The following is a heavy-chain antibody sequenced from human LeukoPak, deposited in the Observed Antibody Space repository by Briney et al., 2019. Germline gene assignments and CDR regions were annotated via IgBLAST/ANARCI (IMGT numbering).Heavy chain of an antibody. CDR3: ARSAYNYGYVYFDH. CDR1: GYTFTGCF. J-gene: IGHJ4*02. Sequence: ASVKVSCRASGYTFTGCFIHYVRQAPGQGLEWMGWIDPNSDNIRYSETFKDRVTMTRDTSTNTAYMELSWLRSDDTAVYYCARSAYNYGYVYFDHWGQGTLVIVSS. V-gene: IGHV1-2*02. D-gene: IGHD5-18*01. CDR2: IDPNSDNI.